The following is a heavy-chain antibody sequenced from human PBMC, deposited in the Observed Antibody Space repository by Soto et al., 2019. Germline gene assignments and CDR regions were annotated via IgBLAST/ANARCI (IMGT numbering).Heavy chain of an antibody. CDR1: GGTFSSYA. D-gene: IGHD6-13*01. CDR2: IIPIFGTA. V-gene: IGHV1-69*01. J-gene: IGHJ4*02. Sequence: QVQLVQSGAEVKKPGSSVKVSCKTSGGTFSSYAISWVRQAPGQGLEWMGGIIPIFGTANYAQKFQGRVTITADQSSSTDYMELSSLRSDDTAVYYCARIGIAAAGSPYYFDYWGQGTLVTVSS. CDR3: ARIGIAAAGSPYYFDY.